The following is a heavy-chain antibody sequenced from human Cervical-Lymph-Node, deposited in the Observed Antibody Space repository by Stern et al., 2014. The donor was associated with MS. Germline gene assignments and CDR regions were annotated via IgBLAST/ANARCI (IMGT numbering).Heavy chain of an antibody. V-gene: IGHV1-69*01. Sequence: QVQLVQSGAEVKKPGSSVKVSWKASGATFASYAFSWVRQAPGQGLEWLAGIITIFGTAIYAQRFQGRVTITADESTSTAYMELSSLRSEDTAVYYCARGALQRGHNYPNYYYYYGMDVWGQGTTVTVSS. CDR3: ARGALQRGHNYPNYYYYYGMDV. CDR2: IITIFGTA. D-gene: IGHD4-11*01. CDR1: GATFASYA. J-gene: IGHJ6*02.